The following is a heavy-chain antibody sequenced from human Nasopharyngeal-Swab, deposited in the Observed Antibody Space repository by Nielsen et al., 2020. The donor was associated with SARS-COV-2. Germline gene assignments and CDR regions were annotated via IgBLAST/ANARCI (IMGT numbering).Heavy chain of an antibody. Sequence: SETLSLTCTVSGRSISDFHWSWIRQPSGKGLEWIGFNSYSGSASFNPTLKRLVTMSVDTPKSQFSLKLRFVTAADTAVYYCAKFTSGSPTPHYHYYGMDVWGQGATVTVSS. CDR3: AKFTSGSPTPHYHYYGMDV. CDR2: NSYSGSA. J-gene: IGHJ6*02. CDR1: GRSISDFH. V-gene: IGHV4-59*08. D-gene: IGHD1-26*01.